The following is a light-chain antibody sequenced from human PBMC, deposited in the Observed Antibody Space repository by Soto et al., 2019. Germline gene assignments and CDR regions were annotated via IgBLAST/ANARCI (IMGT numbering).Light chain of an antibody. V-gene: IGKV1-39*01. CDR3: QQYGSSVT. Sequence: DIHMTQSPSSLSAYVGDRVTITCRASQSIGSYLNWYQQRPGKAPNLLIYVASSLQSGVPSRFSGSGSGTDFTLTITRLEPEDSALYYCQQYGSSVTFGGGTKVEMK. CDR2: VAS. CDR1: QSIGSY. J-gene: IGKJ4*01.